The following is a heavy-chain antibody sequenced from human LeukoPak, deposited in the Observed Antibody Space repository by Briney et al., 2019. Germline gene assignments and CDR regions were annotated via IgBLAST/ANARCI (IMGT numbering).Heavy chain of an antibody. J-gene: IGHJ4*02. CDR2: IWYDGSNK. CDR1: GFTFNRFG. V-gene: IGHV3-33*01. CDR3: AAHITGTLDY. Sequence: GGSLRLSCATSGFTFNRFGMHWVRQAPGKGLEWVAVIWYDGSNKDYADSVKGRFTISRDNSKNTLYLQMSGLRAEDTAVYYCAAHITGTLDYWGQGTLVTVSS. D-gene: IGHD1-20*01.